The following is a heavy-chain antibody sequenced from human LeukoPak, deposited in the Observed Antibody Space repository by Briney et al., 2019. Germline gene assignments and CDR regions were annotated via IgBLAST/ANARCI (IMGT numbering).Heavy chain of an antibody. CDR2: INHSGST. V-gene: IGHV4-34*01. CDR3: ASLGIAAAGT. D-gene: IGHD6-13*01. J-gene: IGHJ4*02. CDR1: GGSFSGYY. Sequence: SSETLSLTCAVYGGSFSGYYWSWIRQPPGKGLEWIGEINHSGSTNYNPSLKSRVTISVDTSKNQFSLKLSSVTAADTAVYYCASLGIAAAGTWGQGTLVTVSS.